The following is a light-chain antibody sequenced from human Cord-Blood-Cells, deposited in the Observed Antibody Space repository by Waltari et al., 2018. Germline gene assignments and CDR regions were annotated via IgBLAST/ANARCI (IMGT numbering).Light chain of an antibody. V-gene: IGKV1-33*01. Sequence: DIQMTQSPSSLSPSVGDRVTITCQAMQNISNYLKWYQQKPGKAPKLLIYDTSNLETGDPSRFSGRGSGTDFTFTISSLQPEDIATYYCQQYANLPSFGPGTKVDIK. J-gene: IGKJ3*01. CDR3: QQYANLPS. CDR1: QNISNY. CDR2: DTS.